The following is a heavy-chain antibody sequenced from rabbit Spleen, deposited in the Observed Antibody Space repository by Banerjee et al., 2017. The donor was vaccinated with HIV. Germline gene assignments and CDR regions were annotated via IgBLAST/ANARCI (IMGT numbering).Heavy chain of an antibody. V-gene: IGHV1S7*01. J-gene: IGHJ4*01. D-gene: IGHD5-1*01. CDR2: IDPVFGIT. Sequence: RVVESGGLLSLAGGSLGLSWKVSGLDITDYGVHWVRQAPGKGLEWIGYIDPVFGITYYATWVNGRFTISSPNAQNTLYLQLNSLTAADTATYFCARDGGAGSYFNLWGQGTLVTVS. CDR1: GLDITDYG. CDR3: ARDGGAGSYFNL.